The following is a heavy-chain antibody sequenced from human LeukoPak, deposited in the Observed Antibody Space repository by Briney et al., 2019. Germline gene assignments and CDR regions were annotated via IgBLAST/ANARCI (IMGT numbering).Heavy chain of an antibody. CDR3: TVPAAAGIYGMDV. V-gene: IGHV3-73*01. CDR2: IRSKANSYAT. Sequence: PGGSLRLSCAASGFTFSGSAMHWVRQASGKGLEWVGRIRSKANSYATAYAASVKGRFTISRDDSKNTAYLQMNSLKTEDTAVYYCTVPAAAGIYGMDVWGQGTTVTVSS. D-gene: IGHD6-13*01. J-gene: IGHJ6*02. CDR1: GFTFSGSA.